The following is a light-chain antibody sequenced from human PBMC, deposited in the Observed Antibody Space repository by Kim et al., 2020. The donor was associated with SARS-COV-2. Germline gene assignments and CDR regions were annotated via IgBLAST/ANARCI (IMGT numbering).Light chain of an antibody. CDR1: HSVTSSR. V-gene: IGKV3-20*01. Sequence: LSPGERVALSCRASHSVTSSRLAWYQQKSGQAPRLLIYDASSRATGVPDRFSGSGSGTDFTLTISRLEPEDVAVYYCQQYGSFPYTFGQGTKLEI. CDR3: QQYGSFPYT. J-gene: IGKJ2*01. CDR2: DAS.